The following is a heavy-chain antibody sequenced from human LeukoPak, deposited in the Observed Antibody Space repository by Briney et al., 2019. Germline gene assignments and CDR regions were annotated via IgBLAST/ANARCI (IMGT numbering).Heavy chain of an antibody. J-gene: IGHJ4*02. Sequence: GGSLRLSCAVSGFTVSDYYMSWVRQAPGKGLEWVSVIYSGGKTYYADSVKGRFTISRDDSKNTLHLQMNSLRAEDTAVYYCARFNYYNGSVFSRDYWGQGTLVTVSS. CDR2: IYSGGKT. D-gene: IGHD3-22*01. CDR3: ARFNYYNGSVFSRDY. CDR1: GFTVSDYY. V-gene: IGHV3-53*01.